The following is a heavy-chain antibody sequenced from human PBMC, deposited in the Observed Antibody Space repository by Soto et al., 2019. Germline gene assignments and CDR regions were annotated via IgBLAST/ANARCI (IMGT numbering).Heavy chain of an antibody. Sequence: EVQLVESGGGLVQPGGSLKLSCAASGFTFSGSAMHWVRQASGQGLEWVGRIRSKANSYATAYGASVKGRFTISRDDSKNTAYLQMNSLKTEDTAVYYCTTSYYYDSSGYYDWGQGTLVTVSS. CDR1: GFTFSGSA. D-gene: IGHD3-22*01. V-gene: IGHV3-73*02. J-gene: IGHJ4*02. CDR2: IRSKANSYAT. CDR3: TTSYYYDSSGYYD.